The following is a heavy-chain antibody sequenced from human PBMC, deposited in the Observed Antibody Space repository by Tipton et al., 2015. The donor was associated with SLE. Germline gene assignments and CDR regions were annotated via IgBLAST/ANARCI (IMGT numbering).Heavy chain of an antibody. CDR3: ARVRIISAGTHFDY. CDR2: IYYSGST. D-gene: IGHD6-13*01. V-gene: IGHV4-59*01. CDR1: GGSISTYS. Sequence: TLSLTCTVSGGSISTYSWSWIRQPPGKGLEWIGYIYYSGSTNYNRSLKSRVTISVDTSKNQVSLKLSSVTAADTAVYYCARVRIISAGTHFDYWGQGTLVTVSS. J-gene: IGHJ4*02.